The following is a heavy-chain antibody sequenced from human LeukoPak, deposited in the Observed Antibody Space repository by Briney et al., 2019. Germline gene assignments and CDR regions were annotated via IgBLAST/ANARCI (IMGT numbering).Heavy chain of an antibody. CDR3: AIMGDSGGGGNWFDP. Sequence: SETLSLTCTVSGGSISSSSYYWGWIRQPPGKGLEWIGSIYYSGSTYYNPSLKSRVTISVDTSKNQFSLKLSSVTAADTAVYYCAIMGDSGGGGNWFDPWGQGTLVTVSS. J-gene: IGHJ5*02. V-gene: IGHV4-39*07. CDR1: GGSISSSSYY. CDR2: IYYSGST. D-gene: IGHD2-15*01.